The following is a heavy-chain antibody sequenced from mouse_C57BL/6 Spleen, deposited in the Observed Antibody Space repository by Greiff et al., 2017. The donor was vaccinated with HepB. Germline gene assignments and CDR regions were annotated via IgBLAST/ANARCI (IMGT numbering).Heavy chain of an antibody. CDR2: IDPSDSYT. J-gene: IGHJ4*01. CDR3: ARKGYAMDY. Sequence: VQLQQPGAELVRPGTSVKLSCKASGYTFTSYWMHWVKQRPGQGLEWIGVIDPSDSYTNYNQKFKGKATLTVDTSSSTAYMQLSSLTSEDSAVYYCARKGYAMDYWGQGTSVTVSS. CDR1: GYTFTSYW. V-gene: IGHV1-59*01.